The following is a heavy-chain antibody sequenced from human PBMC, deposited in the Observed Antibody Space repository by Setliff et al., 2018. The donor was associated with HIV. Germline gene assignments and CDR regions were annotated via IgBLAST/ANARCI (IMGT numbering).Heavy chain of an antibody. V-gene: IGHV4-38-2*01. CDR2: IYHSGST. CDR1: GYSISSGYY. D-gene: IGHD2-21*01. CDR3: GRCMSVAVPEY. Sequence: SETLSLTCAVSGYSISSGYYWGWIRQPPGKGLEWIGSIYHSGSTYCNPSLKSRVTISVDTSKNQFSLKLSSVTAADTAVYYCGRCMSVAVPEYWGQGTLVTVSS. J-gene: IGHJ4*02.